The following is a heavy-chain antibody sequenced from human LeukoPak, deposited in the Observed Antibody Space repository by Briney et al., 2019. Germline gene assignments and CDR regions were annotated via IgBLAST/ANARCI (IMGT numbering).Heavy chain of an antibody. J-gene: IGHJ1*01. V-gene: IGHV3-9*01. CDR1: GFTFDDYA. CDR2: TSWNSGSI. Sequence: GGSLRLSCAASGFTFDDYAMHWVRQAPGKGLEWVSGTSWNSGSIGYADSVKGRFTISRDNAKNSLYLQMNSLRAEDTALYYCATTGYSSGSEYFQHWGQGTLVTVSS. CDR3: ATTGYSSGSEYFQH. D-gene: IGHD6-19*01.